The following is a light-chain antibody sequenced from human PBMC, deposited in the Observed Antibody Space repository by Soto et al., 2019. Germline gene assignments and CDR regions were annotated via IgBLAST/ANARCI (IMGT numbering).Light chain of an antibody. CDR2: DVS. V-gene: IGLV2-14*03. J-gene: IGLJ3*02. CDR1: SSDVGAYNY. Sequence: QSALTQPASVSGSPGQSITISCTGTSSDVGAYNYVSWYQQHPGKDPKLMIYDVSNRPSGVSNRFSGSKSGNTASLTISGLQAEDEAEYYCSSYTTSSTLVFGGGTKLTVL. CDR3: SSYTTSSTLV.